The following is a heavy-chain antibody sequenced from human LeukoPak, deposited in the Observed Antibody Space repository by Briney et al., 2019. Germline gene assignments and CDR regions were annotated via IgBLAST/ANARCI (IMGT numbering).Heavy chain of an antibody. J-gene: IGHJ6*03. D-gene: IGHD2-2*01. CDR3: AHNGVPAATYYYYYYYMDV. Sequence: PGGSLRLSCAASGFTFSSYAMSWVRQAPGKGLEWVSAISGSGGSTYYADSVKGRFTISRDNSKNTLYLQMNSLRDEDKAVYYCAHNGVPAATYYYYYYYMDVWGKGTTVTVSS. CDR1: GFTFSSYA. V-gene: IGHV3-23*01. CDR2: ISGSGGST.